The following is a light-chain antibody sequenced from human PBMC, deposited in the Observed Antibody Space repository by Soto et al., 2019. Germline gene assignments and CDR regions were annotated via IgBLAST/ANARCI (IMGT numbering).Light chain of an antibody. Sequence: QSALTQPASVSGSPGQSITISCTGTCSDVGTYNYVSWYQQHPGKAPKLMIYEVSNRPSGVSNRFSGSKSGNTASLTISGLQAEDEADYYCSSYTSSSTRVVFGGGTKLTVL. V-gene: IGLV2-14*01. CDR2: EVS. CDR3: SSYTSSSTRVV. CDR1: CSDVGTYNY. J-gene: IGLJ2*01.